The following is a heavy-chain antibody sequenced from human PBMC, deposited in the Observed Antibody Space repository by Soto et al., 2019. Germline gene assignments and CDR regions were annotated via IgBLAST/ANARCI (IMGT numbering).Heavy chain of an antibody. D-gene: IGHD6-13*01. CDR1: GGSISSGDYY. Sequence: SETLSLTCTVSGGSISSGDYYWSWIRQPPGKGLEWIGYIYYSGSTYYNPSLKSRVTISVDTSKNQFSLKLSSVTAADTAVYYCASLRREQQLAHFDYWGQGTLVTVSS. J-gene: IGHJ4*02. V-gene: IGHV4-30-4*01. CDR2: IYYSGST. CDR3: ASLRREQQLAHFDY.